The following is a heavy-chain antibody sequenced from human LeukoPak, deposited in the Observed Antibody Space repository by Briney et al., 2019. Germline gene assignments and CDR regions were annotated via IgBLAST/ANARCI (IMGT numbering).Heavy chain of an antibody. CDR1: GVSISIYY. CDR3: VRDRELNY. V-gene: IGHV4-59*01. CDR2: IYNSGST. D-gene: IGHD1-7*01. J-gene: IGHJ4*02. Sequence: SETLSLTCTVSGVSISIYYWSWIRQPPGKGLEWIGYIYNSGSTNYNPSLKSRATISADTSKNQFSLKLTSVTAADTAVYYCVRDRELNYWGQGTLVTVSS.